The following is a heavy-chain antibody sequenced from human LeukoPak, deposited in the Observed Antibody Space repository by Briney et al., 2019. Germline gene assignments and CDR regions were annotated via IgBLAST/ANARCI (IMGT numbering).Heavy chain of an antibody. CDR2: IYTSGST. Sequence: SETLSLTCAVSGGSISSGSYYWGWIRQPAGKGLEWIGRIYTSGSTNYNPSLKSRVTISVDTSKNQFSLKLSSVTAADTAVYYCARHQSHYGDPSFDSWGQGTLVTVSS. CDR1: GGSISSGSYY. CDR3: ARHQSHYGDPSFDS. D-gene: IGHD4-17*01. V-gene: IGHV4-61*02. J-gene: IGHJ4*02.